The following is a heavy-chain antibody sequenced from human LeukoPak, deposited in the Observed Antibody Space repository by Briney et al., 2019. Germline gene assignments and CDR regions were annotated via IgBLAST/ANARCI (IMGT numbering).Heavy chain of an antibody. J-gene: IGHJ4*02. CDR3: ARDRYYYDSSDFHYGDY. Sequence: ASVKVSCKASGYTFTTYTITWVRQAPGQGLEWMGWISAYNGNTNYAQELQGRVTMTTDTSTSTAYMELRSLRSDDTAVYYCARDRYYYDSSDFHYGDYWGQGTLVTVSS. CDR1: GYTFTTYT. V-gene: IGHV1-18*01. CDR2: ISAYNGNT. D-gene: IGHD3-22*01.